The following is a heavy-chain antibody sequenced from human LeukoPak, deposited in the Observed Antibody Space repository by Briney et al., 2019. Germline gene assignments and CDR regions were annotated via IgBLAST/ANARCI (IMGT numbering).Heavy chain of an antibody. J-gene: IGHJ4*02. Sequence: GGSLRLSCAASGFIFKNAWMTWVRQAPGKGLEWVGRVRSKTDGETTDYTAPVKGRFIVSRDDSKNTLFLEMNSLKTEDTAVYFCVTRISGVAYWGQGTLVTVSS. CDR3: VTRISGVAY. CDR1: GFIFKNAW. D-gene: IGHD1-26*01. V-gene: IGHV3-15*01. CDR2: VRSKTDGETT.